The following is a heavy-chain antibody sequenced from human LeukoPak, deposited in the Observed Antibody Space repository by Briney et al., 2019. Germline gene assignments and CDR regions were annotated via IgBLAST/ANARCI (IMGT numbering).Heavy chain of an antibody. J-gene: IGHJ4*02. Sequence: PSETLSLTCIVSGGSISSSGSYWGWIRQPPGQGLEWIGSIYYTGSTYYNPSLKSRVTISVDTSKNQFSLKLSSVTAADTAVYYCARQFYYDSGGSHYWGQGTLVTVSS. CDR2: IYYTGST. CDR3: ARQFYYDSGGSHY. V-gene: IGHV4-39*01. CDR1: GGSISSSGSY. D-gene: IGHD3-22*01.